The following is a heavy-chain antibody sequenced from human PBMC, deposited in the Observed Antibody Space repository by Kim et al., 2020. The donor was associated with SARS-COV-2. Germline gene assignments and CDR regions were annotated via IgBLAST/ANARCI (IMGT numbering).Heavy chain of an antibody. CDR3: ARDLAVAGTLYYYYYGMDV. D-gene: IGHD6-19*01. CDR2: IWYDGSNK. Sequence: GGSLRLSCAASGFTFSSYGMHWVRQAPGKGLEWVAVIWYDGSNKYYADSVKGRFTISRDNSKNTLYLQMNSLRAEDTAVYYCARDLAVAGTLYYYYYGMDVWGQGTTVTVSS. V-gene: IGHV3-33*01. CDR1: GFTFSSYG. J-gene: IGHJ6*02.